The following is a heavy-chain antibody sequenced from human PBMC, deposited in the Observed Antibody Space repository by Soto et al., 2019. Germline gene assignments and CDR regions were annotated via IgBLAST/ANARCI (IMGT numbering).Heavy chain of an antibody. J-gene: IGHJ4*02. D-gene: IGHD3-22*01. CDR1: GGTFSSYA. Sequence: SLKVSCKASGGTFSSYAISWVRQAPGQGLEWMGGIIPIFGTANYAQKFQGRVTITADESTSTAYMELSSLRSEDTAVYYCARDGSSGYYSPFAYWGQGTLVTVSS. CDR3: ARDGSSGYYSPFAY. V-gene: IGHV1-69*13. CDR2: IIPIFGTA.